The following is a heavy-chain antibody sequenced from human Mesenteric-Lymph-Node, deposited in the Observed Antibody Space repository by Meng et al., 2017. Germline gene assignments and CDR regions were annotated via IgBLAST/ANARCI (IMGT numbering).Heavy chain of an antibody. D-gene: IGHD3-10*01. V-gene: IGHV4-34*01. CDR2: VYHNGVT. J-gene: IGHJ4*02. CDR3: ARGGATPMIIKY. CDR1: GGSLSGYY. Sequence: QVQLIQWGAEVLKPSETPSLTCSAYGGSLSGYYWSWIRQPPGKGLECVGEVYHNGVTKYSPSLRSRVVISIDTSKNQFSLNLRYVSAADTAMYYCARGGATPMIIKYWGPGTLVTVSS.